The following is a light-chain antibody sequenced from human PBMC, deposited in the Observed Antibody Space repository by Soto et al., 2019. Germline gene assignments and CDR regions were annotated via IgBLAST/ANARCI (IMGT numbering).Light chain of an antibody. V-gene: IGKV3-20*01. J-gene: IGKJ4*01. CDR1: QSVSSTY. CDR2: GVS. Sequence: EIVMTQPPATLSVSPGERATLSCRPSQSVSSTYLAWYQQKPGQAPRLLIYGVSTRATGVPDRFSGSGSGADFTLTISRLEPEDFAVYYCQQYFTSPLTFGGGTKVDI. CDR3: QQYFTSPLT.